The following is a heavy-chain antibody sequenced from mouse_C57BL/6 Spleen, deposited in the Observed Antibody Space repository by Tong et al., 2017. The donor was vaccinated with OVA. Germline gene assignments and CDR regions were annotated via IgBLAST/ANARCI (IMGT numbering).Heavy chain of an antibody. D-gene: IGHD2-1*01. CDR1: GFNIKDTY. J-gene: IGHJ3*01. CDR2: IDPANGNT. Sequence: EVQLQESGAELVNPGASVKLSCTASGFNIKDTYMHWVKQRPEQGLEWIGRIDPANGNTKYDPKFQGKATITADTSSSTAYLQLSSLTSEDTAVYYCALYGNYEAYWGQGTLVTVSA. CDR3: ALYGNYEAY. V-gene: IGHV14-3*02.